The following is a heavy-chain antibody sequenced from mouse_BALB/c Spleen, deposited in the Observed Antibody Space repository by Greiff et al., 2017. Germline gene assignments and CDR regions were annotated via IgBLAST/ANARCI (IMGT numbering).Heavy chain of an antibody. CDR1: GFTFSSYA. CDR2: ISSGGST. Sequence: EVMLVESGGGLVKPGGSLKLSCAASGFTFSSYAMSWVRQTPEKRLEWVASISSGGSTYYPDSVKGRFTISRDNARNILYLQMSSLRSEDTAMYYCARGPLFYGGAMDYWGQGTSVTVSS. D-gene: IGHD1-1*01. CDR3: ARGPLFYGGAMDY. J-gene: IGHJ4*01. V-gene: IGHV5-6-5*01.